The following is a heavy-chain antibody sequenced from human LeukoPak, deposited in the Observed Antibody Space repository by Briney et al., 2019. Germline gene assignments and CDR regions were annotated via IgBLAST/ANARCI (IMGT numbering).Heavy chain of an antibody. V-gene: IGHV3-15*07. CDR1: GFTFSNAW. D-gene: IGHD4-11*01. Sequence: GGSLRLSCAASGFTFSNAWMNWVRQAPGKGLEWVGRIKSKAEGGTTDYTAPVKGRFIISRDDSKTTLYLQMDSLKTEDTAVYYCTTGKYSNSPFINYWGQGTLVTVSS. CDR3: TTGKYSNSPFINY. CDR2: IKSKAEGGTT. J-gene: IGHJ4*02.